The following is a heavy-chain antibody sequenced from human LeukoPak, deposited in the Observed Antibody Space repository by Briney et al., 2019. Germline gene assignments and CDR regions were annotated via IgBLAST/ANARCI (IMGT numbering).Heavy chain of an antibody. CDR2: ISPTNSFL. CDR1: GFTFSDYA. CDR3: TREGILAGVDY. D-gene: IGHD6-13*01. J-gene: IGHJ4*02. Sequence: PGGSLRLSCAASGFTFSDYAMIWVRQAPGKGLEWVSYISPTNSFLYYSDSVRGRFTITRDNAKNSLYLQMDTLRAEDTALYYCTREGILAGVDYWGQGTLVTVP. V-gene: IGHV3-21*01.